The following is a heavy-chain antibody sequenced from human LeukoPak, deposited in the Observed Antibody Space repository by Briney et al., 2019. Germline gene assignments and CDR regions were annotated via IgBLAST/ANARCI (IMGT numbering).Heavy chain of an antibody. J-gene: IGHJ4*02. CDR1: GFDFNNYN. D-gene: IGHD2-2*01. CDR3: AKGVSCSSTSCYFFGYFDY. CDR2: ITSSGTYI. V-gene: IGHV3-21*01. Sequence: GGSLRLSCAASGFDFNNYNMNWVRQAPGKGLEWVSSITSSGTYIYYADSVKGRFTISRDNAKNSLYLQMNSLRAEDTAVYYCAKGVSCSSTSCYFFGYFDYWGQGTLVTVSS.